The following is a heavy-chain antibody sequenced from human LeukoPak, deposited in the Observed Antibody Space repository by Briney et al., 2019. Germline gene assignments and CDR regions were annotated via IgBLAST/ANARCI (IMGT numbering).Heavy chain of an antibody. CDR3: ARDTYFYGSGSYQSVDY. V-gene: IGHV1-2*02. CDR1: GYTFTGYY. D-gene: IGHD3-10*01. Sequence: ASVKVSCTASGYTFTGYYMHWVRQAPGQGLEWMGWINPNSGGTNYAQKFQGRVTMTRDTSISTAYMELSSLRSDDTAVYFCARDTYFYGSGSYQSVDYWGQGTLVTVSS. J-gene: IGHJ4*02. CDR2: INPNSGGT.